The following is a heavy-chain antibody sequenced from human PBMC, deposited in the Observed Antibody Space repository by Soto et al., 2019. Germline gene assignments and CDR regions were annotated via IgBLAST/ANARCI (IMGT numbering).Heavy chain of an antibody. CDR1: GGSISSYY. J-gene: IGHJ5*02. D-gene: IGHD3-3*01. CDR2: IYYSGST. CDR3: ARDHNYYDFWSGYYAPRHNWFDP. Sequence: SETLSLTCTVSGGSISSYYWSWIRQPPGKGLEWIGYIYYSGSTNYNPSLKSRVTISVDTSKNQFSLKLSSVTAADTAVCYCARDHNYYDFWSGYYAPRHNWFDPWGQGTLVTVSS. V-gene: IGHV4-59*01.